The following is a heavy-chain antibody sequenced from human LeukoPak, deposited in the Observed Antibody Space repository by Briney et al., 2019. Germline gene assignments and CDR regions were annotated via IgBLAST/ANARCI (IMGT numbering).Heavy chain of an antibody. D-gene: IGHD2-2*02. CDR1: GGTFSSYT. CDR3: ASESYCSSTSCYTEFDY. V-gene: IGHV1-2*02. J-gene: IGHJ4*02. Sequence: ASVKVSCKASGGTFSSYTISWVRQAPGQGLEWMGWINPNSGGTNYAQKFQGRVTMTRDTSISTAYMKLSRLKSDDTAVYYCASESYCSSTSCYTEFDYWGQGTLVTVSS. CDR2: INPNSGGT.